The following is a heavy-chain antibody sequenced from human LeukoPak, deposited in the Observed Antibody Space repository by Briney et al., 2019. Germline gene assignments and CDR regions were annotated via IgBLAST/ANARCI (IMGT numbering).Heavy chain of an antibody. CDR2: ISAYNGNT. Sequence: ASVKVSCKASGYTFTSYGISWVRQAPGQGLEWMGWISAYNGNTNYAQKLQGRVTMTTDTSTSTAYMELRSLRSDDTAVYSCARVGLAAAVGTRWYYDSSGYPTFDYWGQGTLVTVSS. D-gene: IGHD3-22*01. V-gene: IGHV1-18*01. J-gene: IGHJ4*02. CDR3: ARVGLAAAVGTRWYYDSSGYPTFDY. CDR1: GYTFTSYG.